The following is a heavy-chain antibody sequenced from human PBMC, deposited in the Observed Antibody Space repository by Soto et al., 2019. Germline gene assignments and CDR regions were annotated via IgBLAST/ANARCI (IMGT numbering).Heavy chain of an antibody. Sequence: PSETLSLTCAVYGGSISSYYWSWIRQPPGKGLEWIGYIYYSGSTNYNPSLKSRVTISVDTSKNQFSLKLSSVTAADTAVYYCARDMTPYSSSSGYYYYYMDVWGKGTTVTVSS. CDR1: GGSISSYY. J-gene: IGHJ6*03. V-gene: IGHV4-59*01. CDR2: IYYSGST. CDR3: ARDMTPYSSSSGYYYYYMDV. D-gene: IGHD6-6*01.